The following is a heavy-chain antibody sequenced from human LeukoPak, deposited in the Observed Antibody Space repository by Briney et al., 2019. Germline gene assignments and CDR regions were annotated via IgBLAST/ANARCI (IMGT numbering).Heavy chain of an antibody. CDR2: IGRSSEYI. D-gene: IGHD2-2*01. Sequence: PGGSLRLSCAASGFTFSSYSMNWVRQAPGKGLEWVSSIGRSSEYIYYADSVKGRFIISRDNSKNSLYLQINSLRAEDTAVYYCASLSGAIGGYCSSTNCDPWGQGTLVTVSS. CDR3: ASLSGAIGGYCSSTNCDP. V-gene: IGHV3-21*01. J-gene: IGHJ5*02. CDR1: GFTFSSYS.